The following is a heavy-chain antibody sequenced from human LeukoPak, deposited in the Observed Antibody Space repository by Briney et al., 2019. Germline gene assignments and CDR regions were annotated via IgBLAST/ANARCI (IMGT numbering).Heavy chain of an antibody. V-gene: IGHV3-23*01. D-gene: IGHD3-9*01. Sequence: PGGSLRLSCAASGFTFSSYAMSWVRQAPGKGLEWVSAISGSGGSTYYADSVKGRFTISRDNSKNTLDLQMNSLRAEDTAVYYCAGYYDTLIGYYYFDYWGQGTLVTVSS. CDR2: ISGSGGST. CDR1: GFTFSSYA. CDR3: AGYYDTLIGYYYFDY. J-gene: IGHJ4*02.